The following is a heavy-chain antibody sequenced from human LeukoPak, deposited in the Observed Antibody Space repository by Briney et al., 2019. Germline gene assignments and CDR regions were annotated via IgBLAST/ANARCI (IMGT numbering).Heavy chain of an antibody. CDR2: IYTSGST. V-gene: IGHV4-4*07. J-gene: IGHJ4*02. CDR1: GGSISNYQ. CDR3: VRETFYDFWSGYLHYFDN. D-gene: IGHD3-3*01. Sequence: SETLSLTCTVSGGSISNYQWNWIRQSAGKGLEWIGRIYTSGSTNYNPSLRRRVTLSVDTSKNQFSLKLTSVTAADTAVYYCVRETFYDFWSGYLHYFDNWGQGTLVIVSS.